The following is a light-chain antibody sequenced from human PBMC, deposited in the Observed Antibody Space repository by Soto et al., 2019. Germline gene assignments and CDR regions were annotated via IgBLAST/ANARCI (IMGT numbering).Light chain of an antibody. CDR3: CSYAGTYV. J-gene: IGLJ1*01. Sequence: QSALTQPASVSGSPGQSITISCTGTSSDVGSYNLVSWYQHHPGKAPKLMIFEVSKRPSGVSNRFSGSKSGNTASLTISGLQAEDEAEYYCCSYAGTYVLGTGTKLTVL. V-gene: IGLV2-23*02. CDR2: EVS. CDR1: SSDVGSYNL.